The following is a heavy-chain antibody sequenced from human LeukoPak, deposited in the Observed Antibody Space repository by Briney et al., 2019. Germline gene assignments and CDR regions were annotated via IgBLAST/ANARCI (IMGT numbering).Heavy chain of an antibody. CDR2: ISGSSSAI. Sequence: GGSLRLSCAASGFTFSAYNMIWVRQAPGKGLEWLSYISGSSSAIYCADSVQGRFTISRDNAKNSLSLQMSSLRVEDTAVYYCVRDRTLGVRDGFILAWGQGTLVTVSS. D-gene: IGHD5-24*01. J-gene: IGHJ5*02. CDR1: GFTFSAYN. CDR3: VRDRTLGVRDGFILA. V-gene: IGHV3-48*01.